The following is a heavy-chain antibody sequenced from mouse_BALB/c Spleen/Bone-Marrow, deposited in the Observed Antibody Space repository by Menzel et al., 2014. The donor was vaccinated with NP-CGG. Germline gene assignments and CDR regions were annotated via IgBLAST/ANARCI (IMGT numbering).Heavy chain of an antibody. D-gene: IGHD1-1*01. CDR1: GYSITSGYY. CDR3: AREGGSRAY. Sequence: EVQLQESGPGLVKPSQSLSLTCSVTGYSITSGYYWHWIRQFPGNKLEWMGYISYDGSNNYNPSLKNRISITRDTSKNQFFLKLNSVTTEDTATYYCAREGGSRAYWGQGTLVTVSA. V-gene: IGHV3-6*02. CDR2: ISYDGSN. J-gene: IGHJ3*01.